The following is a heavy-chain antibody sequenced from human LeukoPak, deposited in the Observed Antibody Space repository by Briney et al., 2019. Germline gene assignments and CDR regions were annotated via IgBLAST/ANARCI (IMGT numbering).Heavy chain of an antibody. D-gene: IGHD2-2*01. CDR2: IDYSGTT. Sequence: SETLSLTCTVSGVSITGNDQFWSWIRQPPGKGLEWIGYIDYSGTTYYNPSLKDRVNMSRDTSKNQFSLNLNSVTAADTAFYYCGGGLGYCSSTRCPPDSWGQGTLVTVSS. J-gene: IGHJ5*01. V-gene: IGHV4-30-4*01. CDR3: GGGLGYCSSTRCPPDS. CDR1: GVSITGNDQF.